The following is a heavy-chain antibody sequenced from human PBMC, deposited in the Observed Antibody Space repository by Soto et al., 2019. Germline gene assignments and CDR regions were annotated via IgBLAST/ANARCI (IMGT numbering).Heavy chain of an antibody. CDR2: VSHTGAT. D-gene: IGHD2-21*01. V-gene: IGHV4-61*01. J-gene: IGHJ4*02. Sequence: QVQLQESGPGLVKPSETLSLTCTVSGGSISLERFYWTWIRQPPGKGLEWIGYVSHTGATNYNPSRQSATDISVVTSKNQFSLDVRSLAAADTAVYFWARVFSSAHINYIDFWGQGTLVSVSA. CDR3: ARVFSSAHINYIDF. CDR1: GGSISLERFY.